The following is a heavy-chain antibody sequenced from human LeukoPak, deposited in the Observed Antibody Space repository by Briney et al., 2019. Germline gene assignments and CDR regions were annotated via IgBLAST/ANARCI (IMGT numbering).Heavy chain of an antibody. Sequence: GGSLRLSCAASGFTISSYEMNWVRQAPGKGLEWISYIHSSGGTIYYADSVKGRFTISRDNAKNSLYLQMNSLRAEDTAVYYCVRDKSGCCFDYWGQGTLVTVSS. CDR2: IHSSGGTI. J-gene: IGHJ4*02. CDR1: GFTISSYE. CDR3: VRDKSGCCFDY. D-gene: IGHD1-26*01. V-gene: IGHV3-48*03.